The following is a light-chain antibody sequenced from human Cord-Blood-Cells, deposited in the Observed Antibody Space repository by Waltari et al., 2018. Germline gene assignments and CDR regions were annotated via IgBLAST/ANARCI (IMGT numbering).Light chain of an antibody. V-gene: IGLV3-25*03. J-gene: IGLJ3*02. Sequence: SYELTQPPSVSVSPGQTARITCSGDALPKQYAYWYQQKPGQAPVLVIYKDSERPSGIPERFSGSSAGTTVTLTISGVQAEDEADYDCQSADSSGTYLFGGGTKLTVL. CDR3: QSADSSGTYL. CDR1: ALPKQY. CDR2: KDS.